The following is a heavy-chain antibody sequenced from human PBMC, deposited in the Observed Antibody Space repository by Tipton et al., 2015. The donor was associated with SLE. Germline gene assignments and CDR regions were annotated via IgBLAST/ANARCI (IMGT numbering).Heavy chain of an antibody. CDR2: ISYDGSNK. D-gene: IGHD6-6*01. Sequence: SLRLSCAASGFTFSSYAVHWVRQAPGKGLEWVAVISYDGSNKYYADSVKGRFTISRDNSKNTLYLQMNSLRAEDTAVYYCASEDYSSSSDFDYWGQGTLVTVSS. V-gene: IGHV3-30-3*01. CDR1: GFTFSSYA. J-gene: IGHJ4*02. CDR3: ASEDYSSSSDFDY.